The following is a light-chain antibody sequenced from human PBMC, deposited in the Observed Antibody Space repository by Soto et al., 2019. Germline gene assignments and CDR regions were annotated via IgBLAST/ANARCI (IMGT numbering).Light chain of an antibody. Sequence: EIVMTQSPATLSVSPGERATLSCRASQSVSSNLAWYQQKPGQAPRLLIYGASTRATGIPARFSGSGSRTEFTLTISSLQSEDFAVYYCQQYNSLPYTFGQGTMLEIK. CDR2: GAS. V-gene: IGKV3-15*01. CDR3: QQYNSLPYT. CDR1: QSVSSN. J-gene: IGKJ2*01.